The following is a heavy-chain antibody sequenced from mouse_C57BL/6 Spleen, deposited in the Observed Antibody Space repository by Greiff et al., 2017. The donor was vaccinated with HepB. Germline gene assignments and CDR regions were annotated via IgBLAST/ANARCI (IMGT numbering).Heavy chain of an antibody. CDR3: ARWELRAMDY. J-gene: IGHJ4*01. CDR2: INPYNGGT. CDR1: GYTFTDYY. D-gene: IGHD2-4*01. V-gene: IGHV1-19*01. Sequence: VQLQQSGPVLVKPGASVKMSCKASGYTFTDYYMNWVKQSHGKSLEWIGVINPYNGGTSYNQKFKGKATLTVDKSSSTAYMELNSLTSEDSAVYYCARWELRAMDYWGQGTSVTVSS.